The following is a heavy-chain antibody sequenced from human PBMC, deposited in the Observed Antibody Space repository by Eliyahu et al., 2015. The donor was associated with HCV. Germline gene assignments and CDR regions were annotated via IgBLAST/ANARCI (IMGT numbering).Heavy chain of an antibody. CDR2: IXSDGSRT. CDR3: AREAYYDSWSGYGGGDYYGMDV. Sequence: EVQLVESGGGLVQPGGSLRLSCAASGFTFSSYWXPWXRQVPGKGLVWVSRIXSDGSRTSYADSGKGRFSSSRDNARNTLYLQMNSLRAEDTAVYYCAREAYYDSWSGYGGGDYYGMDVWGQGTTVTVSS. J-gene: IGHJ6*02. CDR1: GFTFSSYW. D-gene: IGHD3-3*01. V-gene: IGHV3-74*01.